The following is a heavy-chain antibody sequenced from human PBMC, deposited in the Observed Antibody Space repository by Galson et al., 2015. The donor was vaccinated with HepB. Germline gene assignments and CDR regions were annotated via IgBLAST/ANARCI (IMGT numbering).Heavy chain of an antibody. Sequence: SLRLSCAASGFTFSDYTMHWVRLVPGKGLEWVSLINWDGITTYYADSVKGRFTISRDNSKNSLYLQMNSLRTEDTAFYYCTKDSFLGYCSSTRCYAGYFQHWGRGTLVTVSS. V-gene: IGHV3-43*01. CDR3: TKDSFLGYCSSTRCYAGYFQH. J-gene: IGHJ1*01. D-gene: IGHD2-2*01. CDR2: INWDGITT. CDR1: GFTFSDYT.